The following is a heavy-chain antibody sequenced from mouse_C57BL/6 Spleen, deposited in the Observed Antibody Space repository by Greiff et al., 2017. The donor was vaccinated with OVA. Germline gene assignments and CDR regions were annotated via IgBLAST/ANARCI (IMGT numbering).Heavy chain of an antibody. CDR2: ISDGGSYT. Sequence: EVMLVESGGGLVKPGGSLKLSCAASGFTFSSYAMSWVRQTPEKRLEWVATISDGGSYTYYPDNVKGRFPISRDNAKNNLYLQMSHLKSEDTAMYYCARDRDPSYYYGSSWFAYWGQGTLVTVSA. D-gene: IGHD1-1*01. CDR1: GFTFSSYA. J-gene: IGHJ3*01. V-gene: IGHV5-4*01. CDR3: ARDRDPSYYYGSSWFAY.